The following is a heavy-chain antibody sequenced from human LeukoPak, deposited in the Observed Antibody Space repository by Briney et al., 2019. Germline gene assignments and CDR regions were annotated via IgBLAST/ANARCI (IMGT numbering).Heavy chain of an antibody. CDR1: GYIFTNYW. D-gene: IGHD6-6*01. V-gene: IGHV5-51*01. CDR2: IYPGDSDT. CDR3: ARRANSSPYYYMDV. J-gene: IGHJ6*03. Sequence: GESLKISCKGSGYIFTNYWIVWVRQLPGKGLEWMGIIYPGDSDTRYSPSFQGQVTISADKSISTAYLQWSSLKASDTAMYYCARRANSSPYYYMDVWGKGTTVTVSS.